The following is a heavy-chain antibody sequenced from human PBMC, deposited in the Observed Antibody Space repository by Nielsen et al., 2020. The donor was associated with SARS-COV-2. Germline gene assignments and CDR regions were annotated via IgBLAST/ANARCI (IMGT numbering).Heavy chain of an antibody. D-gene: IGHD2-2*02. J-gene: IGHJ4*02. CDR1: GGSISSGGYY. Sequence: SETLSLTCTVSGGSISSGGYYWSWIRQHPGKGLEWIGYIYYSGSTYYNPSLKSRVTISVDTSKNQFSLKLSSVTAADTAVYYCARAYCSSTSCYTAPWYFDYWGQGTLVTVSS. V-gene: IGHV4-31*03. CDR2: IYYSGST. CDR3: ARAYCSSTSCYTAPWYFDY.